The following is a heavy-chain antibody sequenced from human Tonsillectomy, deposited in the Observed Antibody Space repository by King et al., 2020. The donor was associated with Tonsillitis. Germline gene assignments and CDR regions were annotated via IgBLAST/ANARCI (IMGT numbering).Heavy chain of an antibody. Sequence: VQLVESGGGLVKPGGSLRLSCAASGFTFSNAWMSWVRQAPGKGLEWVGRIKSKTDGGTTDYAAPVKGRFTISRDDSKNTLYLQMNSLKTEDTDVYYCTTDRSTVTTFDLFDYWGQGTLVTVSS. CDR3: TTDRSTVTTFDLFDY. CDR2: IKSKTDGGTT. V-gene: IGHV3-15*01. CDR1: GFTFSNAW. D-gene: IGHD4-17*01. J-gene: IGHJ4*02.